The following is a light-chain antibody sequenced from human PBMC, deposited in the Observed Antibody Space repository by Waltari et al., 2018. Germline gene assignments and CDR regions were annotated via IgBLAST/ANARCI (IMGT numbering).Light chain of an antibody. Sequence: EIVMTQSPATLSVSPGERATLSCRAGQSVNSKLAWYQQKPGQAPRLLIYGASTRATDIPARFSGSGSGTDFTLTITSLQSEDFAVFHCQQYNNWPLTFGGGTKVEIK. CDR1: QSVNSK. CDR3: QQYNNWPLT. CDR2: GAS. V-gene: IGKV3-15*01. J-gene: IGKJ4*01.